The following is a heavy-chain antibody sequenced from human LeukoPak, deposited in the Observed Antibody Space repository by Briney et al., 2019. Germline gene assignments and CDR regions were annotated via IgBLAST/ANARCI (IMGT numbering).Heavy chain of an antibody. CDR3: ARVWGSTSSNYFDP. Sequence: SETLSLTXTVSGDSITSGNFYWSWIRQPAGEGLEWIGRIYGSGSTNYSPSLRSRVTISIDTSKNQFSLKLNSVTAADTAVYYCARVWGSTSSNYFDPWGQGTLVTVSS. V-gene: IGHV4-61*02. D-gene: IGHD3-16*01. CDR2: IYGSGST. J-gene: IGHJ5*02. CDR1: GDSITSGNFY.